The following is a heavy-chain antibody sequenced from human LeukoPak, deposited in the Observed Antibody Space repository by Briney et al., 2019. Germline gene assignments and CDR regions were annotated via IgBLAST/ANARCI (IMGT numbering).Heavy chain of an antibody. J-gene: IGHJ6*02. Sequence: PGGSLRLSCAASGFTFSSYAMHWVRQAPGKGLEWVAVISDDGSNKYYADSVKGRFTISRDNSKNTLYLQMNSLRAEDTAVYYCARGYYYDYYYYYGMDVWGQGTTVTVSS. CDR2: ISDDGSNK. V-gene: IGHV3-30*04. CDR1: GFTFSSYA. D-gene: IGHD3-10*01. CDR3: ARGYYYDYYYYYGMDV.